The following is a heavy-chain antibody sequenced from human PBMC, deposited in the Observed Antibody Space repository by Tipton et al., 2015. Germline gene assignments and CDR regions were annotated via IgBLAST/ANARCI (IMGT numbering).Heavy chain of an antibody. V-gene: IGHV4-31*03. CDR2: IYYSGST. Sequence: TLSLTCTVSGGSISSGGYYWNWIRQHPGKGLEWIGYIYYSGSTYYNPSLKSRVTISVDTSKNQFSLKLSSVTAADTAVYYCARTSYDSSGYFGGEDYWGQGTLVTVSS. J-gene: IGHJ4*02. CDR1: GGSISSGGYY. D-gene: IGHD3-22*01. CDR3: ARTSYDSSGYFGGEDY.